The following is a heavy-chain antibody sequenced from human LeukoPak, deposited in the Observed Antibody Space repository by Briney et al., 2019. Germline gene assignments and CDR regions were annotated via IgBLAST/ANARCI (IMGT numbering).Heavy chain of an antibody. CDR1: GASIISGNYC. D-gene: IGHD2/OR15-2a*01. V-gene: IGHV4-39*01. J-gene: IGHJ5*02. CDR2: VHFNGQT. Sequence: SETLSLTCTVSGASIISGNYCWGWVRQSPGKGLEWIASVHFNGQTYSNPSLSGRVTMSIDTSKNQFSLKLTSLTAADTAVYYCAKLPTGFPNWFDPWGQGTLVTVSS. CDR3: AKLPTGFPNWFDP.